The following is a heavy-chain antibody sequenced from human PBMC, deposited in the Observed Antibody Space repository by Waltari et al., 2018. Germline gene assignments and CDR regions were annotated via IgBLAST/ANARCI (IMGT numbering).Heavy chain of an antibody. V-gene: IGHV4-4*07. J-gene: IGHJ5*02. CDR2: IYTSGST. CDR1: GGSISSYY. CDR3: AREAGSGWYRWCDP. D-gene: IGHD6-19*01. Sequence: VQLPESGPGLVKPSETLSLTCTVSGGSISSYYWRWLRQPAGKGLEWIGRIYTSGSTNYNPSLKSRVTMSVDTSKNQFSLKLSSVTAADTAVYYCAREAGSGWYRWCDPWGQGTLVTVSS.